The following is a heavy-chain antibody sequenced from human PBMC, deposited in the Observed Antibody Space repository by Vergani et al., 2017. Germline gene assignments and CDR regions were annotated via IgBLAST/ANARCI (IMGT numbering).Heavy chain of an antibody. Sequence: QLQLQESGPGLVKPSATLSLTCSVSGASIRSSNYYWGWLRQPPGKGLEWIASIYYSGSTYYNPSLKSRVTISVDTSKNQFSLKLSSVTAADTAVYFCARHSTVEWLVNLGWCYPWGQGILVTVSS. CDR2: IYYSGST. CDR1: GASIRSSNYY. CDR3: ARHSTVEWLVNLGWCYP. V-gene: IGHV4-39*01. D-gene: IGHD6-19*01. J-gene: IGHJ5*02.